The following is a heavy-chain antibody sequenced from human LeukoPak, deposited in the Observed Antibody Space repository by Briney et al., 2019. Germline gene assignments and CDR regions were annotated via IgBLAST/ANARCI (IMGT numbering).Heavy chain of an antibody. CDR1: GGSISSYY. CDR2: IYHSGST. CDR3: ARDMEYCSSTSCYYV. J-gene: IGHJ6*04. Sequence: SETLSLTCTVSGGSISSYYWSWIRQPPGKGLEWIGYIYHSGSTYYNPSLKSRVTISVDRSKNQFSLKLSSVTAADTAVYYCARDMEYCSSTSCYYVWGKGTTVTVSS. V-gene: IGHV4-59*12. D-gene: IGHD2-2*01.